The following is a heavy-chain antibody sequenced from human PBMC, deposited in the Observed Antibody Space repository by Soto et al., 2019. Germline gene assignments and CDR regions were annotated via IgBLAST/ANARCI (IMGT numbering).Heavy chain of an antibody. CDR3: ARHRGIAAADPYYYYYYGMDV. CDR1: GYSFTSYW. D-gene: IGHD6-13*01. Sequence: PGESLKISCKGSGYSFTSYWIGWVRQMPGKGLEWMGIIYPGDSDTRYSPSFQGQVTISAVKSISTAYLQWSSLKASDTAMYYCARHRGIAAADPYYYYYYGMDVWGQGTTVTVSS. J-gene: IGHJ6*02. CDR2: IYPGDSDT. V-gene: IGHV5-51*01.